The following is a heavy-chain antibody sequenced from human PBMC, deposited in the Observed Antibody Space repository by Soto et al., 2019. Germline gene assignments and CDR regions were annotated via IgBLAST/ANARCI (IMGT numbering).Heavy chain of an antibody. CDR2: IIPIFGTA. V-gene: IGHV1-69*13. CDR1: GGTFSSYA. J-gene: IGHJ4*02. Sequence: GASVKVSCKASGGTFSSYAISWVRQAPGQGLEWMGGIIPIFGTANYAQKFQGRVTITADESTSTAYMELGSLRSEDTAVYYCARVRIAAAGVFDYWGQGTLVTVSS. CDR3: ARVRIAAAGVFDY. D-gene: IGHD6-13*01.